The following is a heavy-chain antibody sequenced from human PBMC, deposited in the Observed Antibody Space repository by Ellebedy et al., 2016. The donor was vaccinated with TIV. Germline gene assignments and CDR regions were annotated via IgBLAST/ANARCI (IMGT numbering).Heavy chain of an antibody. CDR3: ARGLDYYGSGSSAALDV. Sequence: GGSLRLXXAASGFTFSSYSMNWVRQAPGKGLEWVSYISSSSSTIYYADSVKGRFTISRDNAKNSLYLQMNSLRDEDTAVYYCARGLDYYGSGSSAALDVWGQGTTVTVSS. D-gene: IGHD3-10*01. J-gene: IGHJ6*02. V-gene: IGHV3-48*02. CDR1: GFTFSSYS. CDR2: ISSSSSTI.